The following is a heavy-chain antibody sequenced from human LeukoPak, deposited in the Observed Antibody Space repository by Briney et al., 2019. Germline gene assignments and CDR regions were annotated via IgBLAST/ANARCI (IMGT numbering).Heavy chain of an antibody. D-gene: IGHD1-7*01. CDR1: GFTFDDYA. Sequence: GGSLRLSCAASGFTFDDYAMHWVRQAPGKGLEWVSGISWNSGSIGYADSVKGRFTISRDNAKNSLYLQMNSLRAEDTALYYCAREALGLYYFDYWGQGTLVTVSS. CDR3: AREALGLYYFDY. V-gene: IGHV3-9*01. CDR2: ISWNSGSI. J-gene: IGHJ4*02.